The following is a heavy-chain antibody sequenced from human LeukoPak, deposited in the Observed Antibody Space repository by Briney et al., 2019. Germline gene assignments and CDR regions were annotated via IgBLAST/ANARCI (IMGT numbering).Heavy chain of an antibody. D-gene: IGHD6-13*01. Sequence: ASVKVSCKASGYTFTSYGISWVRQAPGQGLEWMGWISAYNGNANYAQKLQGRVTMTTDTSTSTAYMELRSLRSDDTAVYYCARDFSSSWYDWFDPWGQGTLVTVSS. CDR3: ARDFSSSWYDWFDP. V-gene: IGHV1-18*01. J-gene: IGHJ5*02. CDR2: ISAYNGNA. CDR1: GYTFTSYG.